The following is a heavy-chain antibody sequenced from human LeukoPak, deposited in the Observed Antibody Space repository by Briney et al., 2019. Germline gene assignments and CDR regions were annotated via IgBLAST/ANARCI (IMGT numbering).Heavy chain of an antibody. CDR2: ISSSSSYI. Sequence: GGSLRLSCAAPGFTFSSYSMNWVRQAPGKGLEWVSSISSSSSYIYYADSVKGRFTISRDNAKNSLYLQMNSLRAEDTAVYYCARALLLWFGEYDSRAFDYWGQGTLVTVSS. D-gene: IGHD3-10*01. CDR1: GFTFSSYS. V-gene: IGHV3-21*01. J-gene: IGHJ4*02. CDR3: ARALLLWFGEYDSRAFDY.